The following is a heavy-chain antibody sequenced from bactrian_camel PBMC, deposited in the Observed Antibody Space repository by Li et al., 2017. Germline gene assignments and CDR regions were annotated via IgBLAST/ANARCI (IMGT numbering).Heavy chain of an antibody. D-gene: IGHD6*01. J-gene: IGHJ6*01. CDR3: AADLPPYGTTCPGSLGY. CDR1: GYLYSTYC. V-gene: IGHV3S53*01. CDR2: IDDDGSA. Sequence: SCAASGYLYSTYCMGWFRQAAGKEREGIATIDDDGSAIYADSVKGRFTISYDGAKNTVYLQMNSLEPEDTAVYYCAADLPPYGTTCPGSLGYWGQGTQVTVS.